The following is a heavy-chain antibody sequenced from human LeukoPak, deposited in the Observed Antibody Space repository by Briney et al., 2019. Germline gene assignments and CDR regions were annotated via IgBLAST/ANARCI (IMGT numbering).Heavy chain of an antibody. CDR2: IKSKTDGGTT. CDR3: TTFASEPQRYYYYMDV. CDR1: GFTFSNAW. J-gene: IGHJ6*03. V-gene: IGHV3-15*01. D-gene: IGHD1-14*01. Sequence: GGSLRLSCAASGFTFSNAWMSWVRQAPGKGLEWVGRIKSKTDGGTTDYAAPVKGRFTISRDDSKNTLYLQMNSLKTEDTAVYYCTTFASEPQRYYYYMDVWGKGTTVTVSS.